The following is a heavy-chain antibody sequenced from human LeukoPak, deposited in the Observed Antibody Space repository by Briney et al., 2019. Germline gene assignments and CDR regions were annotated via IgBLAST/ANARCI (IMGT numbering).Heavy chain of an antibody. D-gene: IGHD3-22*01. Sequence: GGSLRLSCAASGFTVSSYAMSWVRQAPAKGLEWVSAIGGSGVDTFYADSVKGRFTISRDTSKNTLYLQMNSLRADETAVDFCVKETSYHYVSSREGNAFDIWGQGTLVTVSS. CDR3: VKETSYHYVSSREGNAFDI. J-gene: IGHJ3*02. CDR1: GFTVSSYA. CDR2: IGGSGVDT. V-gene: IGHV3-23*01.